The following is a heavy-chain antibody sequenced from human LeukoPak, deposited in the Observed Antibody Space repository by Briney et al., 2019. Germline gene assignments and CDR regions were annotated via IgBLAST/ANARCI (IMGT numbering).Heavy chain of an antibody. CDR3: AKLGGDYGGSPRYYGMDV. V-gene: IGHV3-23*01. D-gene: IGHD4-23*01. Sequence: PGGSLRLSCAASGFPFSPFAMSWVRQAPGKGLEWVSDISGSGGSTYYADSVKGRFTISRDNSKNTLYMAMNSLRAEDTAVYHCAKLGGDYGGSPRYYGMDVWGQGTTVTVSS. CDR2: ISGSGGST. J-gene: IGHJ6*02. CDR1: GFPFSPFA.